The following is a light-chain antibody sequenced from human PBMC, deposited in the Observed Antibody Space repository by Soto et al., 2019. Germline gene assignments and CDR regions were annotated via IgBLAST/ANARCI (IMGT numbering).Light chain of an antibody. CDR1: SSDVGGYDY. V-gene: IGLV2-8*01. CDR2: EVT. Sequence: QSALTQPPSASGSPGQTVTISCTGTSSDVGGYDYVSWYQQHPGEAPKLIIYEVTKRPSGVPDRFSGSKSGNTASLTVSGLQAEDEADYHCASYAGGKNFYVFGTGTQVTVL. J-gene: IGLJ1*01. CDR3: ASYAGGKNFYV.